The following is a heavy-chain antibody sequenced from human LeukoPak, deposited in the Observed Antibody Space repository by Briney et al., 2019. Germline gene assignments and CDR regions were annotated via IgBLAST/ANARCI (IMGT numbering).Heavy chain of an antibody. CDR1: GGSISSSSYY. D-gene: IGHD5-18*01. J-gene: IGHJ4*02. V-gene: IGHV4-39*01. CDR2: IYYSGST. CDR3: ARRGYSYGSGWYGVY. Sequence: PSETLSLTCTVSGGSISSSSYYWGWIRQPPGKGLEWIGSIYYSGSTYYNPSLKSRVTISVDTSKNQFSLKLSSVTAADTAVYYCARRGYSYGSGWYGVYWGQRTLVTVPS.